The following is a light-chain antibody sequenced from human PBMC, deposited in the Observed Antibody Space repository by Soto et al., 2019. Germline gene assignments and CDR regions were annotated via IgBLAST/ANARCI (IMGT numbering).Light chain of an antibody. CDR1: QSVSSSY. V-gene: IGKV3-20*01. Sequence: EIVMTQSPGTLSLSPGERATLSCRANQSVSSSYLAWYQQKPAQAPRLLIYGASSRATGIPDRFSGSGSGTDFTLTISRLEPEDFAVYYCQQYGSSPWTFGQGTKVEIK. J-gene: IGKJ1*01. CDR3: QQYGSSPWT. CDR2: GAS.